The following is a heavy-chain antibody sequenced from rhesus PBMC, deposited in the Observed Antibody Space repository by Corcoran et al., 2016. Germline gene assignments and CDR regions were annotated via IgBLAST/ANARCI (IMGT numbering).Heavy chain of an antibody. V-gene: IGHV4-165*02. J-gene: IGHJ6*01. CDR3: ARKTYCSGIYCYYYGLDS. CDR2: IGGSSGTT. D-gene: IGHD2-27*01. CDR1: GGSICGYY. Sequence: QVQLQESGPGLVKPSETLSLTCAVSGGSICGYYWNWLRQPPVKGLESIGYIGGSSGTTYYNPSLKRRVTISTDTSKNPFSLRVSTVTAADTAVYYCARKTYCSGIYCYYYGLDSWGQGVVVTVSS.